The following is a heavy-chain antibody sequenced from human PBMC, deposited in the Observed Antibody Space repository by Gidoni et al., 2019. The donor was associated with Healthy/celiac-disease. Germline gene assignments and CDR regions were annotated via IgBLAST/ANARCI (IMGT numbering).Heavy chain of an antibody. Sequence: EVQLVESGGGLVKPGWSLRLSCAPSGFPFSSYGMNWVRQAPGKGLEWVSSISSSSSYIYYADSVKGRFTISRDNAKNSLYLQMNSLRAEDTAVYYCARDVYSYAKRGMDVWGQGTTVTVSS. CDR3: ARDVYSYAKRGMDV. D-gene: IGHD5-18*01. V-gene: IGHV3-21*01. J-gene: IGHJ6*02. CDR2: ISSSSSYI. CDR1: GFPFSSYG.